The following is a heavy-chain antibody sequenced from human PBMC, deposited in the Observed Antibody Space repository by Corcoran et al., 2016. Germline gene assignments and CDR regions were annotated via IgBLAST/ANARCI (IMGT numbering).Heavy chain of an antibody. CDR1: GYRFTTSW. CDR3: ARQTRSGVDV. CDR2: IYPGDSDT. D-gene: IGHD2-15*01. V-gene: IGHV5-51*01. Sequence: EVQLVQSGAEVKKPGESLKISCQGSGYRFTTSWIAWVRQMPGEGLESMGVIYPGDSDTRYSPSFQGQVTISAAKSISTAYLQWSSLKASDTAMYYCARQTRSGVDVWGQGTPVTVSS. J-gene: IGHJ6*02.